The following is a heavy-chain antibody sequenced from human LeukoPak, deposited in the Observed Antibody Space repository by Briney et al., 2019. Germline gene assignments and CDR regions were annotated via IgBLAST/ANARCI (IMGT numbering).Heavy chain of an antibody. CDR1: GGSFSGYY. J-gene: IGHJ5*02. CDR3: ARGRRGAATNNWFDP. V-gene: IGHV4-34*01. CDR2: INHSGST. Sequence: SETLSLTCAVYGGSFSGYYWSWIRQPPGKGLEWIGEINHSGSTNYNPSLKSRVTISVDTSKNQFSLKLSSVTAADTAVYYCARGRRGAATNNWFDPWGQATLVTVSS. D-gene: IGHD1-26*01.